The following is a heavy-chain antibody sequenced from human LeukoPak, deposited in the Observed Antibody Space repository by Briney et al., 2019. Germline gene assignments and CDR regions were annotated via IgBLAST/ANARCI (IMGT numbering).Heavy chain of an antibody. CDR3: AKDTTQSRGYFDY. CDR2: IWHDGSNK. D-gene: IGHD1-1*01. V-gene: IGHV3-33*06. CDR1: GFTFSSYG. Sequence: PGGSLRLSCAASGFTFSSYGMHWVRQAPGKGLERVAVIWHDGSNKYYADSVKGRFTISRDNSKNTLYLQMDSLRAEDTGLYYCAKDTTQSRGYFDYWGQGTLVTVSS. J-gene: IGHJ4*03.